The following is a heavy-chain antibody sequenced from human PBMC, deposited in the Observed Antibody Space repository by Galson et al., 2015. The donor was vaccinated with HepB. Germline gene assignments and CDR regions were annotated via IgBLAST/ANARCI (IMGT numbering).Heavy chain of an antibody. D-gene: IGHD1-26*01. CDR1: GFTFDDYA. CDR3: AKAKYSGSRDAFDI. J-gene: IGHJ3*02. CDR2: ISWNRGSI. V-gene: IGHV3-9*01. Sequence: SLRLSCAASGFTFDDYAMHWVRQAPGKGLEWVSGISWNRGSIGYADSVKGRFTISRDNAKNSLYLQMNSLRAEDTALYYCAKAKYSGSRDAFDIWGPGTMVTVSS.